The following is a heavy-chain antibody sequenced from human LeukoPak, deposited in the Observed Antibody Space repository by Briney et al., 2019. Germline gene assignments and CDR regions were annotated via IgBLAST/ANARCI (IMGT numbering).Heavy chain of an antibody. CDR2: ISGYNGNT. V-gene: IGHV1-18*01. D-gene: IGHD3-3*01. J-gene: IGHJ4*02. Sequence: ASVKVSCKAAGYTFTRSGISWVRQAPGQGLEWMGWISGYNGNTIYAQMLQGRVTMTTDTSTSTAYMELRSLRSDDTARYYCATVETVMFGVVIIGSSFDYWGQGTLVTVSS. CDR1: GYTFTRSG. CDR3: ATVETVMFGVVIIGSSFDY.